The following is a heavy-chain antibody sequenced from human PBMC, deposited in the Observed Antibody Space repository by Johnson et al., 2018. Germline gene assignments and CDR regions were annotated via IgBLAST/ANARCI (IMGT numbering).Heavy chain of an antibody. J-gene: IGHJ5*02. D-gene: IGHD3-16*01. V-gene: IGHV3-73*01. CDR2: IRSKGNSYAT. CDR3: TRHGDYDYVSDWFDP. CDR1: GGTFSSYT. Sequence: VQLVQSGAEVKKPGSSVKVSCKASGGTFSSYTISWVRQAPGQGLEWVGRIRSKGNSYATAYGASVKGRFSISRDDSKNTAYLQMNSLKAEDTAVYYCTRHGDYDYVSDWFDPWGQGTLVTVSS.